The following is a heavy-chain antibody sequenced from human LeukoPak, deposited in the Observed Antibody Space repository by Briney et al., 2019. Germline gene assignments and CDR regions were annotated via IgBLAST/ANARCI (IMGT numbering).Heavy chain of an antibody. CDR2: IKQDGSEK. CDR3: ARVALVWEGYGGDY. D-gene: IGHD4/OR15-4a*01. J-gene: IGHJ4*02. Sequence: PGGSLRLSCAASGFTFSSYWMSWVRQAPGKGLEWVANIKQDGSEKYYVDSVKGRFTISRDNAKNSLYLQMNSLRAEDTAVYYCARVALVWEGYGGDYWGQGTLVTVSS. V-gene: IGHV3-7*01. CDR1: GFTFSSYW.